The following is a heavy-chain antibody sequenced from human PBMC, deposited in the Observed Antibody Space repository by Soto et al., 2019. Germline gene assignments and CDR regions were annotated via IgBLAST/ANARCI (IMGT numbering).Heavy chain of an antibody. J-gene: IGHJ4*02. CDR1: GGSISSYY. CDR3: ARHSPYCGGDCYSYDY. CDR2: IYYSGST. V-gene: IGHV4-59*08. Sequence: SETLSLTSTVSGGSISSYYVSWIRQPPGKGLEWIGYIYYSGSTNYNPSLKSRVTISVDTSKNQFSLKLSSVTAADTAVYYCARHSPYCGGDCYSYDYWGQGTLVTVSS. D-gene: IGHD2-21*02.